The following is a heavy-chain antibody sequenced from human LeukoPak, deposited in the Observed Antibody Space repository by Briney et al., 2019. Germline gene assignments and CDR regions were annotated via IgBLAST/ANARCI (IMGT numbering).Heavy chain of an antibody. CDR2: IKQDGSEK. V-gene: IGHV3-7*01. J-gene: IGHJ4*02. CDR1: GFTFSSYA. D-gene: IGHD5-18*01. Sequence: PGGSLRLSCAASGFTFSSYAMSWVRQAPGKGLEWVANIKQDGSEKYYVDSVKGRFTISRDNAKNSLYLQMNSLRAEDTAVYYCARVDTAMGYWGQGTLVTVSS. CDR3: ARVDTAMGY.